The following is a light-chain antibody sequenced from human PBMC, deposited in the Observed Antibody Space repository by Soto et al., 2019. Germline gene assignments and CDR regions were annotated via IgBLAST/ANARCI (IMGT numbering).Light chain of an antibody. CDR2: AAS. V-gene: IGKV1-39*01. Sequence: DIQMTQSPSSLSASVGDRVTIICRASQSLTNYLNWYQQKPGKAPKLLIYAASSLQSGVPSRFSGSGSGTDFTLTISSLQPEDFATYYCQQSYSTPPTFGQGTKVEIK. CDR1: QSLTNY. CDR3: QQSYSTPPT. J-gene: IGKJ1*01.